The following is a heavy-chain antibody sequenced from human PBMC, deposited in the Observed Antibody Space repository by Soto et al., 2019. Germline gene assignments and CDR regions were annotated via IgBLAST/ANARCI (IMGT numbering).Heavy chain of an antibody. CDR3: ARHTSAVLAVTTYPYYMDV. J-gene: IGHJ6*03. Sequence: SETLSLTCTVSGGSISSSSYYWGWIRQPPGKGLEWIGSIYYSGSTYYNPSLKSRVTISVDTSKNQFSLKLGSVTAADTAVYYCARHTSAVLAVTTYPYYMDVWGKGTTVTVSS. CDR1: GGSISSSSYY. V-gene: IGHV4-39*01. CDR2: IYYSGST. D-gene: IGHD4-17*01.